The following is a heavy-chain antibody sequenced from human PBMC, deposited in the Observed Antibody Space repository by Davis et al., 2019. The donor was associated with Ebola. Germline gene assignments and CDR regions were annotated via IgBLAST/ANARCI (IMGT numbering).Heavy chain of an antibody. CDR2: IYTSGST. D-gene: IGHD6-13*01. V-gene: IGHV4-4*07. CDR3: AREDEAAAGTRHYYYYYGMDV. J-gene: IGHJ6*02. CDR1: GGSISSYY. Sequence: PSETLSLTCTVSGGSISSYYWSWIRQPAGKGLEWIGRIYTSGSTNYNPSLKSRVTMSVDTSKNQFSLKLSSVTAADTAVYYCAREDEAAAGTRHYYYYYGMDVWGQGTTVTVSS.